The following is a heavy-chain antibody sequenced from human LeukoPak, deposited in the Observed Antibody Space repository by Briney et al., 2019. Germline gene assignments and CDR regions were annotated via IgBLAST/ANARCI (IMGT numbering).Heavy chain of an antibody. V-gene: IGHV1-18*01. Sequence: PWASVKVSCKASGYTFTSYGISWVRQAPGQGLEWMGWISAYNGNTNYAQKLQGRVTMTTDTSTSTAYMELRSLRSDDTAVYYCARNYYDILTGYSPAMGYWGQGTLVTVSS. CDR1: GYTFTSYG. D-gene: IGHD3-9*01. CDR3: ARNYYDILTGYSPAMGY. CDR2: ISAYNGNT. J-gene: IGHJ4*02.